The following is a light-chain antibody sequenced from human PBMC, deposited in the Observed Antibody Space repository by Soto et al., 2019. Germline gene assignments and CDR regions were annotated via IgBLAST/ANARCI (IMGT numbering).Light chain of an antibody. V-gene: IGKV1-39*01. CDR1: HSISIS. J-gene: IGKJ5*01. CDR2: GAS. Sequence: IHMTQSPSSLSASVGDRVTITCRASHSISISLNWYQLKPGKAPNLLMYGASYLKSGVPSRFSGSGSGTDFTLTISSLQPEDFATYYCQQTYTTPEITFGQGTRIENK. CDR3: QQTYTTPEIT.